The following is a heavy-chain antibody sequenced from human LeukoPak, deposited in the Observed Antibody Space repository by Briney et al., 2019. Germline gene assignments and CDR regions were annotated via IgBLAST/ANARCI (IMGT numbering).Heavy chain of an antibody. CDR2: IRYDGSNK. J-gene: IGHJ6*02. CDR1: GFTFSSYG. D-gene: IGHD6-13*01. V-gene: IGHV3-30*02. Sequence: GGSLRLSCAASGFTFSSYGMHWVRQAPGKGLEWVAFIRYDGSNKYYADSVKGRFTISRDNAKNSLYLQMNSLRAEDTAVYYCARDLLLIAAAGTYYYGMDVWGQGTTVTVSS. CDR3: ARDLLLIAAAGTYYYGMDV.